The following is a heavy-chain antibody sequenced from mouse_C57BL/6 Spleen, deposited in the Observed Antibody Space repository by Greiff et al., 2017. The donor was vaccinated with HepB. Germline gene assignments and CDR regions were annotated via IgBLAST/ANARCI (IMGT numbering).Heavy chain of an antibody. CDR2: INPYNGDT. CDR3: ARGRAVVVDY. D-gene: IGHD1-1*01. J-gene: IGHJ2*01. Sequence: VQLQQSGPVLVKPGASVKMSCKASGYTFTDYYMNWVKQSHGKSLEWIGVINPYNGDTSYNQKFKGKATLTVDKSSSTAYMELNSLTSEDSAVYYCARGRAVVVDYWGQGTTLTVSS. CDR1: GYTFTDYY. V-gene: IGHV1-19*01.